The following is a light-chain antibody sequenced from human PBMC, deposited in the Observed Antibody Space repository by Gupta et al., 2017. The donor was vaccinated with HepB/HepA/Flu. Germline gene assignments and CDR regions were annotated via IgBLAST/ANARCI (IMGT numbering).Light chain of an antibody. V-gene: IGKV2-28*01. J-gene: IGKJ2*01. CDR2: LGS. Sequence: IVMTQSPLFLPVTPGEPASISCRSSQSLLHSNGYTYLDWYLQKPGQSPQLLIYLGSNRASGVPDRFSGSGSGTDFTLKISRVEAEDVGVYYCMQALQTPRTFGQWTKLGIE. CDR1: QSLLHSNGYTY. CDR3: MQALQTPRT.